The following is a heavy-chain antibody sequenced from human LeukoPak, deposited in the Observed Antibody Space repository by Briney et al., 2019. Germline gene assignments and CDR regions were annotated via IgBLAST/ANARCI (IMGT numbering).Heavy chain of an antibody. CDR3: ASDCSGGSCYGKYYYYYYMDV. CDR2: IIPILGIA. J-gene: IGHJ6*03. Sequence: AASVKVSCKASGGTFSSYTISWVRQAPGQGLEWMGRIIPILGIANYAQKFQGRVTIPADKSTSTAYMELSSLRSEDTAVYYCASDCSGGSCYGKYYYYYYMDVWGKGTTVTASS. CDR1: GGTFSSYT. V-gene: IGHV1-69*02. D-gene: IGHD2-15*01.